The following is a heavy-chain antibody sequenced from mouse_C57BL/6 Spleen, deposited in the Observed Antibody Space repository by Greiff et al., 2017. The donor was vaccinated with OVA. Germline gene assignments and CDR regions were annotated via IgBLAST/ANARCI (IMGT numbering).Heavy chain of an antibody. CDR2: INPGSGGT. V-gene: IGHV1-54*01. CDR3: ARDWEALLFDY. CDR1: GYAFTNYL. Sequence: VQLQQSGAELVRPGTSVKVSCKASGYAFTNYLIEWVKQRPGQGLEWIGVINPGSGGTNYTEKFKGQATLTADKSSSTAYMQLSSLTSEDSAVYFCARDWEALLFDYWGQGTTLTVSS. D-gene: IGHD4-1*01. J-gene: IGHJ2*01.